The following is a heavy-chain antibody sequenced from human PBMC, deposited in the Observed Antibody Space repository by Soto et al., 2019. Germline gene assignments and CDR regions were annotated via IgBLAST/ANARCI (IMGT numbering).Heavy chain of an antibody. J-gene: IGHJ4*02. V-gene: IGHV3-53*01. CDR1: GFTVSRYD. CDR2: IQTGGAT. Sequence: QLVESGGCLFQAGGSTRLSCFASGFTVSRYDMAWVRQAPGKGLEWASIIQTGGATYYTDSAQGRFTISRDNSRNTVYLQMSSLRVEDTGVYSCVRVLYDSGVVDFWGQGSPITVS. CDR3: VRVLYDSGVVDF. D-gene: IGHD5-12*01.